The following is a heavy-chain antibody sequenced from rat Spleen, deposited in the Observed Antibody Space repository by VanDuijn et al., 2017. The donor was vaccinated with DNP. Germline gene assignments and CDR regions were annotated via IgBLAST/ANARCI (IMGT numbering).Heavy chain of an antibody. CDR1: GFSLTDYS. J-gene: IGHJ3*01. Sequence: QVQLKESGPTMVQPSQTLSLTCTVSGFSLTDYSVHWVRQPPGKVLEWITAISSGGNTYYNSVLKSRLSVSRDPSKSQVFLHMDSLQTEDTAIYFCTRFHTTGLTWFAYWGQGTLVTVSS. D-gene: IGHD1-9*01. CDR3: TRFHTTGLTWFAY. CDR2: ISSGGNT. V-gene: IGHV2-19*01.